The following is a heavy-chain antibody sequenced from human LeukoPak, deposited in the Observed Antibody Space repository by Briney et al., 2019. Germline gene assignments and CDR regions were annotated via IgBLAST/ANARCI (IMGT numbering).Heavy chain of an antibody. CDR3: ARQSRGGYSYSEY. J-gene: IGHJ4*02. V-gene: IGHV5-51*01. CDR2: IYPGDSDT. D-gene: IGHD5-12*01. Sequence: GESLKISCKGSGYTFTNYWIGWVRQMPGKGLEWMGIIYPGDSDTRYSPSFQGQVTISADKSISTAYVQWSSLEASDTAMYYCARQSRGGYSYSEYWGQGTLVTVSS. CDR1: GYTFTNYW.